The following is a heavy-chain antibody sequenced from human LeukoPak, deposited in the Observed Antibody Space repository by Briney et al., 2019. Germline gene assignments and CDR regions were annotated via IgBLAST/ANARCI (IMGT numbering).Heavy chain of an antibody. CDR2: IYYSGST. D-gene: IGHD3-22*01. J-gene: IGHJ4*02. CDR1: GGSISSSSYY. CDR3: ARGYYYDSSGYYSPFDY. Sequence: SETLSLTCTVSGGSISSSSYYWGWIRQPPGKGLEWIGSIYYSGSTYYNPSLKSRVTISVDTSKNQFSLKLSSVTAADTAVYYCARGYYYDSSGYYSPFDYWGQGTLVTVSS. V-gene: IGHV4-39*01.